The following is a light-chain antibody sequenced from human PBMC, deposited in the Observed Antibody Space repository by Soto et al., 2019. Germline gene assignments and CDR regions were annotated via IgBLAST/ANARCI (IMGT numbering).Light chain of an antibody. CDR1: QSLSSY. CDR3: QQYNSYPLT. V-gene: IGKV1-5*01. Sequence: DIQMTQSPSTLSASVGDRVTITCRASQSLSSYLAWYQQKPGKAPNLLIYDASNLESGVPSRFSGSGSGTEFTLTISSLQPDDFATYYCQQYNSYPLTFGLGTRVEIK. CDR2: DAS. J-gene: IGKJ1*01.